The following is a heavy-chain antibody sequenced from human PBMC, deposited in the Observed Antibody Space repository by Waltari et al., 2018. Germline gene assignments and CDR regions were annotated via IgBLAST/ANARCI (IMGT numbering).Heavy chain of an antibody. Sequence: QVQLQESGPGLVKPSETLSLTCSVSSGAISSYFWSWIRQPPGKGLEWIGYIYYSGSTDYNPSLKSRVTISVDTSKNEVSLKVRSVTAADTAVYYCAREMYGGNSGADYWGQGTLVTVSS. CDR2: IYYSGST. CDR3: AREMYGGNSGADY. CDR1: SGAISSYF. J-gene: IGHJ4*02. V-gene: IGHV4-59*01. D-gene: IGHD2-21*02.